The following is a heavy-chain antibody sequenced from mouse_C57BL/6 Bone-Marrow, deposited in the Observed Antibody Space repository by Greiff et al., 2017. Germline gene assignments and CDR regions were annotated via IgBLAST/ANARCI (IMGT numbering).Heavy chain of an antibody. V-gene: IGHV1-26*01. CDR3: ARGIYDGYLLYFDY. CDR1: GYTFTDYY. D-gene: IGHD2-3*01. CDR2: INPNNGGT. Sequence: EVQLQQSGPELVKPGASVKISCKASGYTFTDYYMNWVKQSHGKSLEWIGDINPNNGGTSYNQKFKGKATLTVDKSSSTAYMELRRLTSEDSAVYYCARGIYDGYLLYFDYWGQGTTLTVSS. J-gene: IGHJ2*01.